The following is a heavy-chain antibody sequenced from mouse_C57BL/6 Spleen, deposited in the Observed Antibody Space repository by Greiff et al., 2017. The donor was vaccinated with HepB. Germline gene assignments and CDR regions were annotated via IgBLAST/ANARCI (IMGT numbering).Heavy chain of an antibody. Sequence: VQLQQSGTVLARPGASVKMSCKTSGYTFTSYWMHWVKQRPGQGLEWIGAIYPGNSDTSYNQKFKGKAKLTAVTSASTAYMELSSLTNEDSAVYYCTIYDYDSGWFAYWGQGTLVTVSA. CDR1: GYTFTSYW. D-gene: IGHD2-4*01. V-gene: IGHV1-5*01. CDR2: IYPGNSDT. CDR3: TIYDYDSGWFAY. J-gene: IGHJ3*01.